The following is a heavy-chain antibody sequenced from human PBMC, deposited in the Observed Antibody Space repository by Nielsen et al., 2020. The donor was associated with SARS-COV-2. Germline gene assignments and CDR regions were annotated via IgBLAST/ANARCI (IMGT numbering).Heavy chain of an antibody. D-gene: IGHD2-2*01. CDR3: ARDIHCSSTSCYGMDV. CDR2: ISYDGSNK. Sequence: GGSLRLSCAASGFTFSSYAMHWVRQAPGKGLEWVAVISYDGSNKYYADSVKGRFTISRDNSKNTLYLQMNSLRAEDTAVYYCARDIHCSSTSCYGMDVWGQGTTVTVS. J-gene: IGHJ6*02. V-gene: IGHV3-30-3*01. CDR1: GFTFSSYA.